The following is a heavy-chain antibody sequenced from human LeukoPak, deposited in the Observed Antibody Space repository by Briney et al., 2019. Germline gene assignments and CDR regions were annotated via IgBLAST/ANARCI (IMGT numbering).Heavy chain of an antibody. V-gene: IGHV4-34*01. CDR3: ARGKTHVLRYFDWLLDGFDY. CDR2: INHSGST. J-gene: IGHJ4*02. Sequence: SETLSLTCAVYGGSFSGYYWSWIRQPPGKWLEWIGEINHSGSTNYNPSLKSRVTISVDTSKNQFSLKLSSVTAADTAVYYCARGKTHVLRYFDWLLDGFDYWGQGTLVTVSS. CDR1: GGSFSGYY. D-gene: IGHD3-9*01.